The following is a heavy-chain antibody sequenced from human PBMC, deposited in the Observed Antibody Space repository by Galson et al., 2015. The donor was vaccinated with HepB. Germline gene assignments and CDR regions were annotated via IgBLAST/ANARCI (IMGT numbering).Heavy chain of an antibody. J-gene: IGHJ4*02. V-gene: IGHV1-69*13. D-gene: IGHD3-16*02. CDR1: GGTFSSYA. Sequence: SVKVSCKASGGTFSSYAISRVRQAPGQGLEWMGGIIPIFGIANYAQKFQGRVTITADESTSTAYMELSSLRSEDTAVYYCARDLEGVGVIGYWGQGTLVTVSS. CDR2: IIPIFGIA. CDR3: ARDLEGVGVIGY.